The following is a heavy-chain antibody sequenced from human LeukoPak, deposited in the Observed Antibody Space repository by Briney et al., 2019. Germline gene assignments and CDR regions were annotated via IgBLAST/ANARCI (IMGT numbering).Heavy chain of an antibody. V-gene: IGHV3-9*01. CDR1: GFTFDDYA. Sequence: GGSLRLSCAASGFTFDDYAMHWVRQAPGKGLEWVSGISWNSGSIGYADSVKGRFTISRDNAKNSLYLQMNSLRAEDTALYYCATNWFDPWGQGTLVTVSS. J-gene: IGHJ5*02. CDR2: ISWNSGSI. CDR3: ATNWFDP.